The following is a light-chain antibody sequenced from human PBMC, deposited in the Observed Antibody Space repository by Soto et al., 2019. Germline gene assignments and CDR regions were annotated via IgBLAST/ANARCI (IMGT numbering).Light chain of an antibody. J-gene: IGKJ1*01. V-gene: IGKV3-11*01. CDR1: QSISSY. CDR3: QQRRNWPGT. CDR2: DAY. Sequence: IVLTQSPATLSLSPGERATLSCRASQSISSYLAWYQQNPGQAPRLLIYDAYNRATGIPARFSGSGSGTDFTLTISSLEPEDFAVYYCQQRRNWPGTFGQGTKVEIK.